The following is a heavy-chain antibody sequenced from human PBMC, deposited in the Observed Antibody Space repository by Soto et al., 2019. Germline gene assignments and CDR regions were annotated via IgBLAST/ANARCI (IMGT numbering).Heavy chain of an antibody. CDR3: ARDLFSSSWYVRAFDV. Sequence: QVQLVQSGAEVKKPGASVKLSCKASEYTFSDYSLHWVRQAPGQGLEWMGIINPSVGTTTYAQRFQNRVIMTRDTSTITVYVELSSLRSADTAVYYCARDLFSSSWYVRAFDVWGQGTMVTVS. CDR1: EYTFSDYS. V-gene: IGHV1-46*03. CDR2: INPSVGTT. D-gene: IGHD6-13*01. J-gene: IGHJ3*01.